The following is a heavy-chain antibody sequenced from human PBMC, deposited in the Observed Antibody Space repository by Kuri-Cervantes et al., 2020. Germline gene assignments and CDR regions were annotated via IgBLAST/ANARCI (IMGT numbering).Heavy chain of an antibody. V-gene: IGHV3-23*01. CDR2: ISGSGGST. CDR1: GFTFSSYA. Sequence: GGSLRLSCAASGFTFSSYAMSWVRQAPGMGLEWVSAISGSGGSTYYADSVKGRFTISRDNSKNTLYLQMNSLRAEDTAVYYCAKREWLVSPRADSLYFDHWGQGTLVTVSS. J-gene: IGHJ4*02. D-gene: IGHD6-19*01. CDR3: AKREWLVSPRADSLYFDH.